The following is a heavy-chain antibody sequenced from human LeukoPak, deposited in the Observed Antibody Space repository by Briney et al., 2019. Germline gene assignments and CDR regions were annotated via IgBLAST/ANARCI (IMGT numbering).Heavy chain of an antibody. V-gene: IGHV4-61*02. D-gene: IGHD3-10*01. CDR2: IYTSGST. J-gene: IGHJ5*02. Sequence: PSESLSLTCTVSGGSISSGSYYWSWIRQPAGKGLEWIGRIYTSGSTNYNPSLKSRVTISVDTSKNQFSLKLSSVTAADTAVYYCARSSGPMVTVWFDPWGQGTLVTVSS. CDR3: ARSSGPMVTVWFDP. CDR1: GGSISSGSYY.